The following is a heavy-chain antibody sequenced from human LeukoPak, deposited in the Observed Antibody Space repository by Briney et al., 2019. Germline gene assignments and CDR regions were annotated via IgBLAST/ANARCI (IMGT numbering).Heavy chain of an antibody. V-gene: IGHV4-59*08. Sequence: SETLSLTCTVSGGSIGSYYWSWIRQPPGKGLEWIGHIYYSGSTHYNPSLKSRVTISVDTSKNQFSPKLSSVTAADTAVYYCARHVGNSGSGSYLTYFDYWGQGTLVTVSS. CDR3: ARHVGNSGSGSYLTYFDY. D-gene: IGHD3-10*01. J-gene: IGHJ4*02. CDR2: IYYSGST. CDR1: GGSIGSYY.